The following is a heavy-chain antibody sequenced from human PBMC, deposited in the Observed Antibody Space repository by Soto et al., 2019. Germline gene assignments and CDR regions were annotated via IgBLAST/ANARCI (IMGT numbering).Heavy chain of an antibody. CDR3: ARAPGYSYGYGIVY. Sequence: LRLSCAASGFTFSSYAMHWVRQAPGKGLEWVAVISYDGSNKYYADSVKGRFTISRDNSKNTLYLQMNSLRAEDTAVYYCARAPGYSYGYGIVYWGRGTLVTVSS. CDR1: GFTFSSYA. V-gene: IGHV3-30-3*01. D-gene: IGHD5-18*01. J-gene: IGHJ4*02. CDR2: ISYDGSNK.